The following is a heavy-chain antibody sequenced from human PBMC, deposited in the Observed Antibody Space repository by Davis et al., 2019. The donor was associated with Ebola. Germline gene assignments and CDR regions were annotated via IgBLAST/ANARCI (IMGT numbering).Heavy chain of an antibody. CDR1: GYRFPQHG. CDR2: ISVYDGNT. J-gene: IGHJ4*02. D-gene: IGHD3-16*01. Sequence: ASVKVSCKTSGYRFPQHGLSWVRQAPGQGLEWVGWISVYDGNTNYAQKFQGRVTMTRDTSITTAYMELSSLTSDDTAVYYCARGSSFAYEFWGQGTLVTVSS. CDR3: ARGSSFAYEF. V-gene: IGHV1-18*01.